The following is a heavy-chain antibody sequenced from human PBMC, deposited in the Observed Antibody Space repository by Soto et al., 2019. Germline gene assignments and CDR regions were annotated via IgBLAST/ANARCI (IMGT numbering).Heavy chain of an antibody. D-gene: IGHD3-10*01. Sequence: ASVKVSCKASGYTFTGYFIHWVRQAPGQGLEWMGYINPNSGVTKYAPRFQGRVTMTRDTSIRTAYMDLNNLRSDDTAVFYCARGIRGVIITYFDYWGQGSVVTVSS. J-gene: IGHJ4*02. CDR1: GYTFTGYF. CDR2: INPNSGVT. CDR3: ARGIRGVIITYFDY. V-gene: IGHV1-2*02.